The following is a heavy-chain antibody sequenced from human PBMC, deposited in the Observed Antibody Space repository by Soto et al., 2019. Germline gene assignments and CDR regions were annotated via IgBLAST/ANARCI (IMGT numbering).Heavy chain of an antibody. Sequence: GSLRLSCAASGFTFSSYAMSWVRQAPGKGLEWVSAISGSGGSTYYADSVKGRFTISRDNSKNTLYLQMNSLRAEDTAVYYCAKDRVAARPSYYGMDVWGQGTTVTVSS. CDR2: ISGSGGST. CDR3: AKDRVAARPSYYGMDV. CDR1: GFTFSSYA. D-gene: IGHD6-6*01. V-gene: IGHV3-23*01. J-gene: IGHJ6*02.